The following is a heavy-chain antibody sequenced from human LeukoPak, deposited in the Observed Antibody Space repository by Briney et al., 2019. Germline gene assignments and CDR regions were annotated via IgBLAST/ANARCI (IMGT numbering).Heavy chain of an antibody. D-gene: IGHD6-19*01. CDR2: IMHAGSEK. J-gene: IGHJ4*02. Sequence: GGSLRLSCAASGFTFSSYWINWVRQAPGKGLEWVANIMHAGSEKYYVDSVKGRFTISRDNAKNSLYLQMNSLRAEDTAVYYCARGFPHSGWYLMESYYFDYWGQGTLVTVSS. V-gene: IGHV3-7*01. CDR3: ARGFPHSGWYLMESYYFDY. CDR1: GFTFSSYW.